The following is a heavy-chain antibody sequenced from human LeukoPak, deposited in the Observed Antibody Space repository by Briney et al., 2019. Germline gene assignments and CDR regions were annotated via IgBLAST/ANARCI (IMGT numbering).Heavy chain of an antibody. V-gene: IGHV3-23*01. CDR1: GFTFSSYA. D-gene: IGHD3-3*01. J-gene: IGHJ4*02. CDR3: AKGHITIFRVVTHLDY. CDR2: IRGSGGST. Sequence: GGSLRLSCAASGFTFSSYAMSWVRQAPGKGLEWVSVIRGSGGSTYYADSVKGRFTISRDNSKDTLYLQMNSLRAEDTAVYYCAKGHITIFRVVTHLDYWGQGTLVTVSS.